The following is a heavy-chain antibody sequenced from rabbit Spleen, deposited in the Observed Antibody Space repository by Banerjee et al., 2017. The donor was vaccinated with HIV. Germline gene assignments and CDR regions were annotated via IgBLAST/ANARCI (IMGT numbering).Heavy chain of an antibody. CDR2: IYAGSSDRS. CDR3: ARQTSGATFDP. D-gene: IGHD2-1*01. J-gene: IGHJ2*01. V-gene: IGHV1S45*01. CDR1: GFSFSSSYW. Sequence: QEQLVESGGGLVQPEGSLTLTCTASGFSFSSSYWICWVRQAPGKGLEWIACIYAGSSDRSYYATWAKGRFTISKTSSTTVTLQMTSLTAADTATYFCARQTSGATFDPWGPGTLVTVS.